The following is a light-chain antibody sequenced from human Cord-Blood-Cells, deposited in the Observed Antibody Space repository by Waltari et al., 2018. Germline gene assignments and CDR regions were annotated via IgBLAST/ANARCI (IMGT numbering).Light chain of an antibody. CDR1: QSISSY. CDR2: AAS. V-gene: IGKV1-39*01. Sequence: DIQMTQSPSSLSASVGDRVTITCRASQSISSYLNWYQQKPGKAPKLLIYAASSLQSGVPSRFSGSGSVTDFTLTISSLQPEDFATYYCQQSYSTPVHFGQGTKLEIK. CDR3: QQSYSTPVH. J-gene: IGKJ2*01.